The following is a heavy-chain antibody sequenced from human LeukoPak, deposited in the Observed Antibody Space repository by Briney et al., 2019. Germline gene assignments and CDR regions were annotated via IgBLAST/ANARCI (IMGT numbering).Heavy chain of an antibody. CDR3: ARDRNYYYDSTLDWFDP. V-gene: IGHV3-23*01. Sequence: GGSLRLSCAASGFTFSSYAMSWVRQAPGKGPEWVSAISGSGGSTYYADCVKGRFTISRDNSKNTLYLQINSLRAEDTAVYYCARDRNYYYDSTLDWFDPWGQGTLVTVSS. CDR2: ISGSGGST. J-gene: IGHJ5*02. CDR1: GFTFSSYA. D-gene: IGHD3-22*01.